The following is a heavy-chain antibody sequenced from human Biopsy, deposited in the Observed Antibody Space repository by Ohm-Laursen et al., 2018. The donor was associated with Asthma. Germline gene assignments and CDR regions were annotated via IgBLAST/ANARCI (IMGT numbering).Heavy chain of an antibody. Sequence: SLRLSCAASGFVFSQSGMHWVRKGPGKGLERVALVSSDGHNKYYEDSVKGRFTISRGNSKNRLYLQINSLTVEDSAVYFCARQSGQEYGDSIPFDTWGQGTKVAVSS. CDR3: ARQSGQEYGDSIPFDT. D-gene: IGHD3-22*01. V-gene: IGHV3-30*03. CDR2: VSSDGHNK. CDR1: GFVFSQSG. J-gene: IGHJ3*02.